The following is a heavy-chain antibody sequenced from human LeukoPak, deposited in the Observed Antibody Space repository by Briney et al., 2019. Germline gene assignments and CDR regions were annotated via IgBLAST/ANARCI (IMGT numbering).Heavy chain of an antibody. CDR2: ISAYNGNT. CDR3: ARDERSGGSCYSVRWFDP. J-gene: IGHJ5*02. V-gene: IGHV1-18*04. D-gene: IGHD2-15*01. CDR1: GYTFTSYG. Sequence: PEASVTVSCKASGYTFTSYGISWVRQAPGQGLEGMGWISAYNGNTNYAQKLQGRVTMTTDTSTSTAYMELRSLRSDDTAVYYCARDERSGGSCYSVRWFDPGGQGTLVTVSS.